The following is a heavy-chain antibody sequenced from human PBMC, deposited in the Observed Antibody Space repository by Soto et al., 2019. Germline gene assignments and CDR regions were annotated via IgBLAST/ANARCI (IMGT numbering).Heavy chain of an antibody. V-gene: IGHV1-69*13. Sequence: SVKVSCKASGGTFSSYAISWVRQAPGQGLEWMGGIIPIFGTANYAQKFQGRVTITADESTSTAYMELNSLRAEDTAVYYCAKGLSPSYIDTLTGPDYWGQGTRVTVSS. D-gene: IGHD3-9*01. CDR2: IIPIFGTA. J-gene: IGHJ4*02. CDR1: GGTFSSYA. CDR3: AKGLSPSYIDTLTGPDY.